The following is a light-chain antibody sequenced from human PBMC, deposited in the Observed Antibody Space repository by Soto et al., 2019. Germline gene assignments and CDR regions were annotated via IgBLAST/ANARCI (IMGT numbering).Light chain of an antibody. CDR1: QSVSSSS. J-gene: IGKJ3*01. Sequence: EIVLTQSPGTLSLSPGERATLSCRASQSVSSSSLAWYQQKPRQAPRLVIFGASSRATGIPDRFSGSGSGTDFTLTISRLEPEDFAVYYCQQYGSSPCTFGPGTKVDIK. CDR2: GAS. V-gene: IGKV3-20*01. CDR3: QQYGSSPCT.